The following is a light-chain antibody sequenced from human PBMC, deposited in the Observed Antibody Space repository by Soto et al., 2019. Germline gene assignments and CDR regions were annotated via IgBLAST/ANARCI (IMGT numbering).Light chain of an antibody. Sequence: EIVMTQSPATLSVSPGESVTLSCRASQSIGSNLAWYQQKPGQGPRLVIYGASTRATGIPAGFSGSGSGTEFTLAISSLQSEDFAVYYCQHYKEWPLTFXGGTKPDIK. J-gene: IGKJ4*01. CDR1: QSIGSN. V-gene: IGKV3-15*01. CDR3: QHYKEWPLT. CDR2: GAS.